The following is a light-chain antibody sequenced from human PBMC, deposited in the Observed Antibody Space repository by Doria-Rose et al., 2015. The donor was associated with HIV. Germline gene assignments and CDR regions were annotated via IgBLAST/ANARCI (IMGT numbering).Light chain of an antibody. CDR1: RTVSTY. V-gene: IGKV1-39*01. CDR2: AAS. J-gene: IGKJ1*01. CDR3: QQTYSSPPWT. Sequence: MTQSPSSLSASIGDRVTITCRASRTVSTYLNWFQQEPGKAPKLLIYAASRLQSGVPSRFSGSGSGTDFTLTISGLRPGDFATYYCQQTYSSPPWTFGQGTKVEMK.